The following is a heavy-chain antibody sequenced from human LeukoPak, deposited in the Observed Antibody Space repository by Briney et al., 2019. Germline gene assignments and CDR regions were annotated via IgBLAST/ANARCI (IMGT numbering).Heavy chain of an antibody. V-gene: IGHV3-23*01. J-gene: IGHJ4*02. Sequence: GGSLRLSCTASGFTFSSYAMSWVRQAPGKGLEWVSAISGSGGSTYYADSVKGRFTISRDNSKNMLYLQMNGLRAEDTAVYYCATNYSYGTGFDNWGQGTLVTVSS. CDR1: GFTFSSYA. CDR3: ATNYSYGTGFDN. CDR2: ISGSGGST. D-gene: IGHD5-18*01.